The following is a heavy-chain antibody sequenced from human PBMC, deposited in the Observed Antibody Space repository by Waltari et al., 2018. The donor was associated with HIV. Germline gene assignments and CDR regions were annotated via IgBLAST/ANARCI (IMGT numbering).Heavy chain of an antibody. D-gene: IGHD3-3*01. CDR3: ARGGIFGVVYDAFDI. CDR1: GFTFSSYA. CDR2: ISYDGSNK. V-gene: IGHV3-30*01. J-gene: IGHJ3*02. Sequence: QVQLVESGGGVVQPGRSLRLSCAASGFTFSSYAMHWVRQAPGKGREWVAVISYDGSNKHYADSVKGRFTISRHNSKNTLYLQMNSLRAEDTAVYYCARGGIFGVVYDAFDIWGQGTMVTVSS.